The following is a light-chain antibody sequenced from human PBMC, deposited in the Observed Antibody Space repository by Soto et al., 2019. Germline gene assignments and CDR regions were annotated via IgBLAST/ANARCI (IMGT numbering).Light chain of an antibody. Sequence: QSALTQPPSASGSPGQSVTISCTGTNSDVGGYNYVSWYQQYPGKAPRLIIYEVSERPSGVPDRFSGSKSGNTASLTVSGLQTADEADYNCPSYAGSNWYVFGTGTKVTVL. CDR3: PSYAGSNWYV. J-gene: IGLJ1*01. CDR1: NSDVGGYNY. CDR2: EVS. V-gene: IGLV2-8*01.